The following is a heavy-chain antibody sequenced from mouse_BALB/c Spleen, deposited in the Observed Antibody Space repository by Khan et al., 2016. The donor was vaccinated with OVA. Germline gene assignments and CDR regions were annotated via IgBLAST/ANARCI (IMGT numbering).Heavy chain of an antibody. V-gene: IGHV1-4*01. CDR1: GYTFTSYT. Sequence: QVQLQQSGAELARPGASVKMSCKASGYTFTSYTIHWVKQRPGQGLEWIGYINPSSGYTNYNQKFKEKATLTADKSSSTAYMQLSSLTSDDSAVYSCAREGAYYRSDGWFAYWGQGTLVTVSA. CDR3: AREGAYYRSDGWFAY. D-gene: IGHD2-14*01. J-gene: IGHJ3*01. CDR2: INPSSGYT.